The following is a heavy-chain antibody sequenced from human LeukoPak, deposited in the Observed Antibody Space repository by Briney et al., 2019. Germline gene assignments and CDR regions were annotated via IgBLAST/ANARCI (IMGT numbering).Heavy chain of an antibody. Sequence: GGSLRLSCAASGFTFSSYWMSWVRQAPGKGLEWVANIKQDGSEKYYVDSVKGRFTISRDNSKNTLYLQMNSLRAEDTAVYYCAKDSSLYGDYDLGGDYWGQGTLVTVSS. CDR1: GFTFSSYW. CDR3: AKDSSLYGDYDLGGDY. CDR2: IKQDGSEK. J-gene: IGHJ4*02. D-gene: IGHD4-17*01. V-gene: IGHV3-7*01.